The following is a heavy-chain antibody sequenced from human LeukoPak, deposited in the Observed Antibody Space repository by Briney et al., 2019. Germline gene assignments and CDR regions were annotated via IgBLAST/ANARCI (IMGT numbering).Heavy chain of an antibody. V-gene: IGHV1-69*01. D-gene: IGHD2/OR15-2a*01. CDR1: GGTFSSYA. J-gene: IGHJ3*02. CDR2: IIPIFGTA. CDR3: ATFLPIASTPDAFDI. Sequence: GSSVTVSCKASGGTFSSYAISWVRQAPGQGLEWMGGIIPIFGTANYAQKFQGRVTITADESTSTAYMELSSLRSEDTAVYYCATFLPIASTPDAFDIWGQGTMVTVSS.